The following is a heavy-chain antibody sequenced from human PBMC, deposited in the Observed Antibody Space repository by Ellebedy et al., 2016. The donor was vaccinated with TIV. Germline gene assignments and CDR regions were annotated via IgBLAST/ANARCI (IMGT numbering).Heavy chain of an antibody. CDR3: ASFYSSGWYALAFDY. Sequence: SVKVSCXASGGTFSSYAISWVRQAPGQGLEWMGGIIPIFGTANYAQKFQGRVTITADESTSTAYMELSRLRSEDTAVYYCASFYSSGWYALAFDYWGQGTLVTVSS. V-gene: IGHV1-69*13. J-gene: IGHJ4*02. CDR2: IIPIFGTA. D-gene: IGHD6-19*01. CDR1: GGTFSSYA.